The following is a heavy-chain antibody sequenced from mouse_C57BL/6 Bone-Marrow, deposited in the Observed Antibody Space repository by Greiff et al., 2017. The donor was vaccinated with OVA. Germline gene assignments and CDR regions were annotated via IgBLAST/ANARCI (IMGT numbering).Heavy chain of an antibody. CDR2: INPGSGGT. V-gene: IGHV1-54*01. D-gene: IGHD4-1*01. Sequence: QVQLQQSGAELVRPGTSVKVSCKASGYAFTNYLIEWVKQRPGQGLEWIGVINPGSGGTNYNEKFKGKATLTADKSSSTAYMQLSSLTSEDSAVYFCARQKGSLLPGAYWGQGTLVTVSA. CDR1: GYAFTNYL. CDR3: ARQKGSLLPGAY. J-gene: IGHJ3*01.